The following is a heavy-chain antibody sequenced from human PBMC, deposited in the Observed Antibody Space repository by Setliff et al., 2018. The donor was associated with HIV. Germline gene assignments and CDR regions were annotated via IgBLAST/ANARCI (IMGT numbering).Heavy chain of an antibody. CDR2: VRQGGAT. CDR3: AREDPNTYRPFDY. Sequence: KPSETLSLTCNVSHSSVSEYYWSWIRQSPGKGLEWIGYVRQGGATKYNPAFQSRVTISLETSKNQVFLSLASVTAADTAVYFCAREDPNTYRPFDYWGQGSLVTVSS. CDR1: HSSVSEYY. J-gene: IGHJ4*03. V-gene: IGHV4-59*02.